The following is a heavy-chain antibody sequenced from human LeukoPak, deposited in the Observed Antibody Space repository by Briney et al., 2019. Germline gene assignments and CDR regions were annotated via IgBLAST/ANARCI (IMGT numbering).Heavy chain of an antibody. CDR2: IYYSGST. D-gene: IGHD3-22*01. J-gene: IGHJ3*02. CDR3: ARENYYDSSGQTITPSNAFDI. Sequence: PSETLSLTCTVPGGSISSSSYYWGWIRQPPGKGLEWIGSIYYSGSTYYNPSLKIRVTISVDTSKNQCSLKLSSVTAADTAVYYCARENYYDSSGQTITPSNAFDIWGQGTMVTVSS. V-gene: IGHV4-39*01. CDR1: GGSISSSSYY.